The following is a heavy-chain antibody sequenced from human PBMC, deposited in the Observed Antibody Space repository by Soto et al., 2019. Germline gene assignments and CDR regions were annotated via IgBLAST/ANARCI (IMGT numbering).Heavy chain of an antibody. Sequence: QVQLQESGPGLVKPSQTLSLTCTVSGGSISNDDFYWSWIRQPPGKGLEWIGHIYYNGNTYYNPSLKSRLTMSLDTSQNQFSLHLSSVTAADSASYFCARATTVTSSFFYDGLDVWGQGTTVTVSS. J-gene: IGHJ6*02. D-gene: IGHD4-17*01. CDR3: ARATTVTSSFFYDGLDV. CDR1: GGSISNDDFY. V-gene: IGHV4-30-4*08. CDR2: IYYNGNT.